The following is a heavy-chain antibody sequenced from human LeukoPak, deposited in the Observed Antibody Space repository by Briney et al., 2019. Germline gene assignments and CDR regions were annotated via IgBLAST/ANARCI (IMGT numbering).Heavy chain of an antibody. CDR2: INHSGST. Sequence: SETLSLTCAVYGGSFSGYYWSWIRQPPGKGLEWIGEINHSGSTNYNPSLKSRVTISVDTSKNQFSLKLSSVTAADTAVYYCARDNYGSGSYFDRYYYYYMDVWGKGTTVTVSS. D-gene: IGHD3-10*01. J-gene: IGHJ6*03. V-gene: IGHV4-34*01. CDR1: GGSFSGYY. CDR3: ARDNYGSGSYFDRYYYYYMDV.